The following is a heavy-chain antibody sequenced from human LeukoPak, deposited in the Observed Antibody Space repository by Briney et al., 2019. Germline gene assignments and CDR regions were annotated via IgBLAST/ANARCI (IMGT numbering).Heavy chain of an antibody. Sequence: SETLSLTCTVSGGSISSHYWSWIRQPPGKGLEWIGYIYYSGSTNYNPSLKSRVTISVDTSKNQFSLRLSSVTAADTAVYYCAREAHDSSGYYYKVGYFDYWGQGTLVTVSS. CDR1: GGSISSHY. V-gene: IGHV4-59*11. D-gene: IGHD3-22*01. J-gene: IGHJ4*02. CDR3: AREAHDSSGYYYKVGYFDY. CDR2: IYYSGST.